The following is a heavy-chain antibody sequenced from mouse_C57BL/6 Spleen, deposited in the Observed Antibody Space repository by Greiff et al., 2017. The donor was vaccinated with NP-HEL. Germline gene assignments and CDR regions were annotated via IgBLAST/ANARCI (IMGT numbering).Heavy chain of an antibody. Sequence: QVQLKQPGTDLVKPGASVKLSCKASGYTFTSYWMHWVKQRPGQGLEWIGNINPSNGGTNYNEKFKSKATLTVDKSSSTAYMQLSSLTSEDSAVYYCAREGSSYRAMDYWGQGTSVTVSS. J-gene: IGHJ4*01. CDR1: GYTFTSYW. D-gene: IGHD1-1*01. CDR2: INPSNGGT. V-gene: IGHV1-53*01. CDR3: AREGSSYRAMDY.